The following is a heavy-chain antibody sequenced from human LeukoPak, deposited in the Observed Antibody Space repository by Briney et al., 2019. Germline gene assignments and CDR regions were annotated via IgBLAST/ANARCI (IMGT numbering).Heavy chain of an antibody. V-gene: IGHV4-59*01. CDR3: ARSYDILTGYFPN. D-gene: IGHD3-9*01. CDR2: IYYSGST. Sequence: PSETLSLTCAVYGGSFSGYYWSWIRQPPGKGLEWIGYIYYSGSTNYNPSLKSRVTISVDTSKNQFSLKLSSVTAADTAVYYCARSYDILTGYFPNWGQGTLVTVSS. CDR1: GGSFSGYY. J-gene: IGHJ4*02.